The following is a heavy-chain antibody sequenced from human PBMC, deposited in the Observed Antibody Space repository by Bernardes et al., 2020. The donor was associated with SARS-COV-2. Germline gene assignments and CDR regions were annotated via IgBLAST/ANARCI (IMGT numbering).Heavy chain of an antibody. D-gene: IGHD3-22*01. V-gene: IGHV1-2*02. CDR3: ALPPTNYDRYAMDL. Sequence: AALKVYCKASGYPFTGYYIHWVRQAPGQGLEWMGWINPNSGGTNYAQNFQGRVTMTRDTSISTAYMELSSLRFDDTAVYYCALPPTNYDRYAMDLWGQGTTVTGSS. CDR2: INPNSGGT. CDR1: GYPFTGYY. J-gene: IGHJ6*02.